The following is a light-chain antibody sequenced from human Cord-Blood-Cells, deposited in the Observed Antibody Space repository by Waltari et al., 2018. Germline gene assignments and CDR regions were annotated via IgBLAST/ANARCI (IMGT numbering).Light chain of an antibody. CDR2: DAS. CDR3: QQYGSSPYT. CDR1: QSVSSSY. Sequence: EIVLTQSPATLALSPGERATLSCGASQSVSSSYSAWYQQTPGLAPRLLIYDASSRATGIPDRFSGSGSGTDFTLTISRLEPEYFAVYYCQQYGSSPYTFGQGTKLEIK. J-gene: IGKJ2*01. V-gene: IGKV3D-20*01.